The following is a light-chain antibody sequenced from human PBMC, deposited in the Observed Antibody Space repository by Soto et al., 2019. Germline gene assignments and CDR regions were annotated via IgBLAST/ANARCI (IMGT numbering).Light chain of an antibody. CDR3: SSYTSSSTLYV. CDR1: SSDVGGYNY. J-gene: IGLJ1*01. CDR2: EVS. Sequence: QSVLTQPASVSGSPGQSITISCTGTSSDVGGYNYVSWYQQHPGKAPKLMIYEVSNRPSGVSNRFSGFKSGNTASLTISGLQAEDEADYYCSSYTSSSTLYVFGTGTKVTGL. V-gene: IGLV2-14*01.